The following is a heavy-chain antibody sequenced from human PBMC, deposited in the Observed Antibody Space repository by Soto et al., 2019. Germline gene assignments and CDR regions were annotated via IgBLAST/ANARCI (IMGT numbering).Heavy chain of an antibody. Sequence: GASVKVSCKASGYSFTAYYIHWVRQAPGQGLECMGWIKPHSGDTGYTQKFQGRVAMTRDTSISTAYMELSSLRYDDTAMYYCARGSAVGGNWFDSWGQGTMVTVYS. CDR3: ARGSAVGGNWFDS. D-gene: IGHD6-19*01. V-gene: IGHV1-2*02. CDR1: GYSFTAYY. J-gene: IGHJ5*01. CDR2: IKPHSGDT.